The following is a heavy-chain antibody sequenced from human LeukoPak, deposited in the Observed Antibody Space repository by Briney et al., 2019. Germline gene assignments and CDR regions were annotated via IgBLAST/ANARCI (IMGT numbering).Heavy chain of an antibody. CDR2: INHSGSI. V-gene: IGHV4-34*01. CDR1: GGSFNGYY. CDR3: ARGGDVLVVPYYYYMDV. D-gene: IGHD2-15*01. Sequence: SETLSLTCAVSGGSFNGYYWSWIRQSPGKGLEFIGEINHSGSINYNPSLKSRVTISVDTSKNQFSLRLSSVTAADTAVYYCARGGDVLVVPYYYYMDVWGKGTTVTVSS. J-gene: IGHJ6*03.